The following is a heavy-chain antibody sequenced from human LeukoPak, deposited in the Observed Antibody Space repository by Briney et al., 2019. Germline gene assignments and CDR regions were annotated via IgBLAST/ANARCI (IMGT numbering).Heavy chain of an antibody. D-gene: IGHD2-15*01. V-gene: IGHV4-34*01. CDR3: ARRMPRYCSGGSCDDY. CDR1: GGSFSGYY. Sequence: SETLSLTCAVYGGSFSGYYWSWIRQPPGKGLEWIGEINHSGSTNYNPSLKSRVTISVDTSKNQFSLELSSVTAADTAVYYCARRMPRYCSGGSCDDYWGQGTLVTVSS. CDR2: INHSGST. J-gene: IGHJ4*02.